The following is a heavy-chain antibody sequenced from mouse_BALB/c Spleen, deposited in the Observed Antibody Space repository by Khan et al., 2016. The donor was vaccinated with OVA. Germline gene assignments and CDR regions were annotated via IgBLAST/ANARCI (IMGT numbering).Heavy chain of an antibody. D-gene: IGHD1-2*01. V-gene: IGHV2-6-7*01. CDR2: IWGDGRT. J-gene: IGHJ3*01. Sequence: QVQLKESGPGLVAPSQSLSITCTVSEFSLTDYGVNWVRQPPGKGLEWLGMIWGDGRTDYNSALKSRLSISKDNSKSQGFLKMNSLQTDDTARSYCARELRLGGFAYWGQGTLVTVSA. CDR3: ARELRLGGFAY. CDR1: EFSLTDYG.